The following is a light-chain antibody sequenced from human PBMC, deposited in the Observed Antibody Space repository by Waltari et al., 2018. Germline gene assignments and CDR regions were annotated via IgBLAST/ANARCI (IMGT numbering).Light chain of an antibody. J-gene: IGKJ2*01. V-gene: IGKV3-15*01. Sequence: ETVMTQSPASLSVSPGERATLSCGASQTIRTNLAWYQHKPGQAPRLLIHGASTRAPGIPARFSGSGSGTEFTLTISSLQSEDSAVYYCQQYNNWPPGDTFGQGTRLEVK. CDR3: QQYNNWPPGDT. CDR1: QTIRTN. CDR2: GAS.